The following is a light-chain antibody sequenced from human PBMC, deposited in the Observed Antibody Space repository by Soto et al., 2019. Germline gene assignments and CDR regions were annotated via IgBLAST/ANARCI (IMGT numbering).Light chain of an antibody. V-gene: IGKV3-20*01. CDR3: QQYSGSPRT. J-gene: IGKJ1*01. CDR1: QSISSFY. Sequence: EIVLTQSPGTLSLSPGERATLSCRASQSISSFYLAWYQQTPGQAPRLLIYDASSRAAGIPDRFSGGGSGTDFTLTISRLEPEDFGVYYCQQYSGSPRTFGQGTRWIS. CDR2: DAS.